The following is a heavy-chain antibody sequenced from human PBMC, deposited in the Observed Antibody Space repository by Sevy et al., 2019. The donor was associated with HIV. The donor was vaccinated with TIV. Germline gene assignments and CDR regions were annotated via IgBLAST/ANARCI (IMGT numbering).Heavy chain of an antibody. J-gene: IGHJ6*01. V-gene: IGHV3-64D*06. D-gene: IGHD6-13*01. CDR3: VIDRGAAAGRSSYYYYDGMDI. CDR2: ISSNGGST. CDR1: GFTFSSYA. Sequence: GGSLRLSCSASGFTFSSYAMHWVRQAPGKGLEYVSAISSNGGSTYYADSVKGRFTISRDNSKNTLYLQMSSLRAEDTAVYYCVIDRGAAAGRSSYYYYDGMDIWGQGTTVTVSS.